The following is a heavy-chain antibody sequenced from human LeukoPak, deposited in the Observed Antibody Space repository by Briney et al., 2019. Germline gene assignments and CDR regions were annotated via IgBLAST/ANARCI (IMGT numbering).Heavy chain of an antibody. CDR3: ARGSSWLDY. CDR2: IYHSGST. V-gene: IGHV4-30-2*01. D-gene: IGHD6-13*01. Sequence: RSSQTLSLTCTVSGGSISSGGYYWSWIRQPPGKGLEWIGYIYHSGSTYYNPSLKSRVTISVDRSKNQFSLKLSSVTAADTAVYYCARGSSWLDYWGQGTLVTVSS. CDR1: GGSISSGGYY. J-gene: IGHJ4*02.